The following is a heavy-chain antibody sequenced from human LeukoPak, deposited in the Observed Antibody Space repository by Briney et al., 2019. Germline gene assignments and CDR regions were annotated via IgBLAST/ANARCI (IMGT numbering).Heavy chain of an antibody. J-gene: IGHJ3*02. D-gene: IGHD6-6*01. V-gene: IGHV3-15*01. CDR1: GFTFTNAW. CDR2: IKSKTDGETT. Sequence: GGSLRLSCADSGFTFTNAWISWVRQAPGKGLEWIGRIKSKTDGETTNYAEPVRGRFTISRDDSKSAVYLQMNSLRAEDTAVYYCARAPRPSDAFDIWGQGTMVTVPS. CDR3: ARAPRPSDAFDI.